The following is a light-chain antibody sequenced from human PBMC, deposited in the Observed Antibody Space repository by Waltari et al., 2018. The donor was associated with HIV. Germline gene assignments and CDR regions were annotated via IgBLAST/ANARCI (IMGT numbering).Light chain of an antibody. CDR2: GAS. Sequence: DIVMTQSPATLSVSPGERAALSCRASQSVTANFAWYQQKPGQAPRLVIYGASTMATGIPSRFSGSESGTEFTLTIRSLQSEDFAVYYCQQYNNWPPTFGQGTKVEIK. J-gene: IGKJ1*01. CDR3: QQYNNWPPT. CDR1: QSVTAN. V-gene: IGKV3-15*01.